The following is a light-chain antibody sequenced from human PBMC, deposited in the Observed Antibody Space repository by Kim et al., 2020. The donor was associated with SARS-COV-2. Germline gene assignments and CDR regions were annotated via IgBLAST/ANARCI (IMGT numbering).Light chain of an antibody. CDR2: VNSDGSH. CDR1: SGHSSYA. CDR3: QTWGTGIRV. J-gene: IGLJ3*02. Sequence: ASVKLTCTLSSGHSSYAIAWHQQQPEKGPRYLMKVNSDGSHSKGDGIPDRFSGSSSGAERYLIISSLQSEDEADYYCQTWGTGIRVFGGGTQLTVL. V-gene: IGLV4-69*01.